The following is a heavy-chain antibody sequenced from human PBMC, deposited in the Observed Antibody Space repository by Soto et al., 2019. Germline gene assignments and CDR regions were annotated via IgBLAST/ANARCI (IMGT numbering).Heavy chain of an antibody. V-gene: IGHV3-53*01. CDR2: IYSGGST. J-gene: IGHJ5*02. CDR3: GRGERRWVNWFDP. D-gene: IGHD1-1*01. Sequence: GGSLRLSCAASGFTVSSSYMSWVRQAPGKGLEWVSVIYSGGSTYYADSVKGRFTISRDNSKNTLYLQMNSLRAEDTAVYYCGRGERRWVNWFDPWGQGTLVTVSS. CDR1: GFTVSSSY.